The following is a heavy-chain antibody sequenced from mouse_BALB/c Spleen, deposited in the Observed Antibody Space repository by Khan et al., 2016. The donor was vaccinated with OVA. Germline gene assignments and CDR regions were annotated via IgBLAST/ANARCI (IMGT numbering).Heavy chain of an antibody. V-gene: IGHV5-12*02. Sequence: EVELVESGGGLVQPGGSLKLSCATSGFTFSDYYMYWFRQTPEKRLEWVAYISNGGGNTYYPDTVKGRFTISRDNAKNTRYLQMSRLRSEDTALYYCARHGDGKGDAMDYWGQGTSVTVSS. CDR3: ARHGDGKGDAMDY. CDR2: ISNGGGNT. D-gene: IGHD2-1*01. J-gene: IGHJ4*01. CDR1: GFTFSDYY.